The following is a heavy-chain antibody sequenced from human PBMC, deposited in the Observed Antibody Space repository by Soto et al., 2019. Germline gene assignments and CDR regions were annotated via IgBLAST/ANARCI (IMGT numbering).Heavy chain of an antibody. CDR2: IYYSGST. CDR3: ARQRIPYYDFWSGYYTGWFDP. J-gene: IGHJ5*02. CDR1: GGSISSSSYY. V-gene: IGHV4-39*01. D-gene: IGHD3-3*01. Sequence: PSETLSLTCTVSGGSISSSSYYWGWIRQPPGKGLEWIGSIYYSGSTYYNPSLKSRVTISVDTSKNQFSLKLSSVTAADTAVYYCARQRIPYYDFWSGYYTGWFDPWGQGTLVTVS.